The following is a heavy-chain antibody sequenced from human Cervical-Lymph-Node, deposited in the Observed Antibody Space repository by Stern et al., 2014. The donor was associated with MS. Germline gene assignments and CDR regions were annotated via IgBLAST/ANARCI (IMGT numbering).Heavy chain of an antibody. D-gene: IGHD3-16*01. J-gene: IGHJ6*02. Sequence: ESGPALVKPTQTLTLTCTFSGFALSTSGMCVSWIRQPPGKALEGLVRIDWDDDRYYSPSLKTRLTISKDTSKNQVVLTMTDMDPVDTATYYCARIKFGDYDYGMDVWGQGTTVTVSS. CDR3: ARIKFGDYDYGMDV. CDR1: GFALSTSGMC. V-gene: IGHV2-70*11. CDR2: IDWDDDR.